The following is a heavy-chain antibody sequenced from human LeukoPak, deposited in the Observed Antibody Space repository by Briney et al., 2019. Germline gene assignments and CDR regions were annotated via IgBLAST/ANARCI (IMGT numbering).Heavy chain of an antibody. V-gene: IGHV6-1*01. CDR2: TYYRSKWYN. CDR1: GDSVSSDSAA. J-gene: IGHJ3*02. Sequence: SQTLSLTCAISGDSVSSDSAAWNWIRQSPSRGLEWLGGTYYRSKWYNDYAVSVKSRITINPDTSKNQFSLQLNSVTPEDTAVYYCARDLSPYCSSTSCYSDAFDIWGQGTMVTVSS. D-gene: IGHD2-2*01. CDR3: ARDLSPYCSSTSCYSDAFDI.